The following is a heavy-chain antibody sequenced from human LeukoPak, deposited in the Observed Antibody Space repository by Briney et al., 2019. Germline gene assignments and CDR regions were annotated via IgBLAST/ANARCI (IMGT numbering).Heavy chain of an antibody. CDR2: INWNGASV. V-gene: IGHV3-20*04. Sequence: TGGSLRLSCVPPGFTFDDYGMSWVRQAPGKGLEWVSGINWNGASVVYADSVKGRFTISRDNAKNSLYLQMNSLRAEDTTLYYWVRGAPTYCSGGSCYSGDAFDIWGQGTMVTVSS. CDR1: GFTFDDYG. CDR3: VRGAPTYCSGGSCYSGDAFDI. D-gene: IGHD2-15*01. J-gene: IGHJ3*02.